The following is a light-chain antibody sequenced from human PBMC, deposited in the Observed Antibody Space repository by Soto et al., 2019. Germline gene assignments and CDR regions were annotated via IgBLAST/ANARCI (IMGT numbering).Light chain of an antibody. CDR2: EVS. Sequence: QSALTQPASVSGSPGQSITISCTGTSSDVGGYNYVSWYQQHPGKAPKLMIYEVSNRPPGVSNRFSGSKSGNTASLTNSGLQAEDEADYYCSSYTSSSTRVFGGGTKLTVL. V-gene: IGLV2-14*01. CDR3: SSYTSSSTRV. CDR1: SSDVGGYNY. J-gene: IGLJ3*02.